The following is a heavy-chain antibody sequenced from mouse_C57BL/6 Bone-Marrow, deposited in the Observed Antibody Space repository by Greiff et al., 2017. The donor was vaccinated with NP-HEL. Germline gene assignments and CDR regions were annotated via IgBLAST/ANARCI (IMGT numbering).Heavy chain of an antibody. CDR1: GFTFSSYA. CDR2: ISDGGSYT. Sequence: EVKLMESGGGLVKPGGSLKLSCAASGFTFSSYAMSWVRQTPEKRLEWVATISDGGSYTYYPDNVKGRFTIARDNAKNNLYLQMSHLKSEDTAMYYCARDGGYYPFYYAMDYWGQGTSVTVSS. CDR3: ARDGGYYPFYYAMDY. V-gene: IGHV5-4*01. D-gene: IGHD2-3*01. J-gene: IGHJ4*01.